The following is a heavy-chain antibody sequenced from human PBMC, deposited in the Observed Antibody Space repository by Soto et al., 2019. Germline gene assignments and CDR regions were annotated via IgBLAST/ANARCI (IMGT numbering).Heavy chain of an antibody. CDR2: IYYSGST. J-gene: IGHJ5*02. CDR1: GGSISSYY. D-gene: IGHD6-19*01. V-gene: IGHV4-59*01. CDR3: ARGVRQWALREWFDP. Sequence: SETLSLTCTVSGGSISSYYWSWIRQPPGKGLEWIGYIYYSGSTNYNPSLKSRVTISVDTSKNQFSLKLSSVTAADTAVYYCARGVRQWALREWFDPWGQGTLVTVSS.